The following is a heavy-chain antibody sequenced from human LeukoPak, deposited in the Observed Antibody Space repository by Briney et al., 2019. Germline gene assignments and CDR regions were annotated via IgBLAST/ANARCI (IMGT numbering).Heavy chain of an antibody. CDR2: IIPILGIA. J-gene: IGHJ5*02. D-gene: IGHD3-16*01. CDR1: GGTFSSYT. Sequence: GSSVKVPCKASGGTFSSYTISWVRQAPGQGLEWMGRIIPILGIANYAQKFQGRVTITADKSTSTAYMELSSLRSEDTAVYYCARVRGIMITFGGAAAFDPWGQGTLVTVSS. CDR3: ARVRGIMITFGGAAAFDP. V-gene: IGHV1-69*02.